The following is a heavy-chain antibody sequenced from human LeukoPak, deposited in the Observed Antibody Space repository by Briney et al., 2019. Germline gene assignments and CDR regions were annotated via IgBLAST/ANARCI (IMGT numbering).Heavy chain of an antibody. Sequence: GGSLRLSCAASGFTFSNSAMSWVRQAPGKGLEWVSAISADGGSTYYADSVKGRFTISRDNAKNSLYLQMNSLRAEDTAVYYCASLAAAGLYGMDVWGQGTTVTVSS. V-gene: IGHV3-23*01. J-gene: IGHJ6*02. CDR2: ISADGGST. CDR1: GFTFSNSA. CDR3: ASLAAAGLYGMDV. D-gene: IGHD6-13*01.